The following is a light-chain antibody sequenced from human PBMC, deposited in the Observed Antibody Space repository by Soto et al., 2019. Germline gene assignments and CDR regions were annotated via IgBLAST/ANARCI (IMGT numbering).Light chain of an antibody. CDR2: GAS. CDR1: QGIRSD. J-gene: IGKJ3*01. V-gene: IGKV1-9*01. CDR3: QQLNTFPPFFT. Sequence: DIQLTQSPSFLSASVGDRVTITCRASQGIRSDLAWYRQRPGKAPELLIYGASTLRPGGASRFSGSGSGTEFTLTISSLQPEDFATYFCQQLNTFPPFFTFGPGTKVDIQ.